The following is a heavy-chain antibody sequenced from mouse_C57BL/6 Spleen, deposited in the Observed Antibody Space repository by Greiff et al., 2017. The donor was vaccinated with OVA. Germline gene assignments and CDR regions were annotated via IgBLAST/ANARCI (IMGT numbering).Heavy chain of an antibody. Sequence: EVQLQQSGPELVKPGASVKMSCKASGYTFTDYNMHWVKQSHGKSLEWIGYINPNNGGTSYNQKFKGKATLTVNKSSSTAYMELRSLTSEDSAVYYCARGITTVVPTGYWGQGTTLTVSS. D-gene: IGHD1-1*01. CDR2: INPNNGGT. CDR3: ARGITTVVPTGY. J-gene: IGHJ2*01. V-gene: IGHV1-22*01. CDR1: GYTFTDYN.